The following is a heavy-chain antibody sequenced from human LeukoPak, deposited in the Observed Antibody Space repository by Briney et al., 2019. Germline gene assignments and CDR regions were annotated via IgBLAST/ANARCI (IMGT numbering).Heavy chain of an antibody. CDR3: AKDLNNSPY. Sequence: GGSLRLSCAASGFTFNTFAMSWVRQAPGKGLECVSIINDGGGGTYYADSVKGRFTISRDNSKNTLFLQLNSLRAEDTALYFCAKDLNNSPYWGQGTLVTVSS. J-gene: IGHJ4*02. D-gene: IGHD4-23*01. CDR2: INDGGGGT. V-gene: IGHV3-23*01. CDR1: GFTFNTFA.